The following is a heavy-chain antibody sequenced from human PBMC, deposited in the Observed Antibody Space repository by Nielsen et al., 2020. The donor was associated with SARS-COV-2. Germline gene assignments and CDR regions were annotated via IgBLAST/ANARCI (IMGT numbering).Heavy chain of an antibody. Sequence: SETLSLTCTVSGGSISSGDYYWSWIRQPPGKGLEWIGYIYYSGSTYYNPSLKSRVTISVDTSKNQFSLKLSSVTAADTAVYYCARPSGSIGGDAFDIWGQGTMVTVSS. CDR3: ARPSGSIGGDAFDI. D-gene: IGHD1-26*01. CDR2: IYYSGST. J-gene: IGHJ3*02. CDR1: GGSISSGDYY. V-gene: IGHV4-30-4*01.